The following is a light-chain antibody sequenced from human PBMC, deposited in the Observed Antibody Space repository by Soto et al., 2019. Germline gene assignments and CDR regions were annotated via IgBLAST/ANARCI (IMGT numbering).Light chain of an antibody. Sequence: EIVMTQSPAILSVSPGERATLSCRASQSVSNNLAWYQQNPGQPPRLLSYDASTKATGIPARVSGSGSGTEFPITISLLRSEDFSVYQCHQYNNWARTFGQGTKVEIK. V-gene: IGKV3-15*01. J-gene: IGKJ1*01. CDR2: DAS. CDR1: QSVSNN. CDR3: HQYNNWART.